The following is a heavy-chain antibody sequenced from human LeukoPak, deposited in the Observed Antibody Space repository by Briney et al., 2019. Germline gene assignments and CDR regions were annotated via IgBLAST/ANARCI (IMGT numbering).Heavy chain of an antibody. CDR3: AKTPTSSWYNLDY. V-gene: IGHV3-30*02. CDR1: GFTFSSYG. CDR2: IRYDGRNK. Sequence: GGSLRLSCAASGFTFSSYGMHWVRQAPGKGLDWVAFIRYDGRNKYYADSVKGRFTISRDNSKNTLYLRMNSLRAEDTAVYYCAKTPTSSWYNLDYWGQGTLVTVSS. J-gene: IGHJ4*02. D-gene: IGHD6-13*01.